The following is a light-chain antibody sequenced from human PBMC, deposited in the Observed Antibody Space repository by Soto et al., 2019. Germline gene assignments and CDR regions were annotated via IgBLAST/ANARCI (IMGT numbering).Light chain of an antibody. Sequence: VVLTQSSATLSLSPGERATLSCRASQSIGLAIAWYQHKPGQAPRLLIFDASQRATGIPARFRGSGSGTDFTLTISRLEPEDFALYYCQQYGISPVTFGQGTRLEIK. V-gene: IGKV3-11*01. CDR1: QSIGLA. CDR3: QQYGISPVT. J-gene: IGKJ5*01. CDR2: DAS.